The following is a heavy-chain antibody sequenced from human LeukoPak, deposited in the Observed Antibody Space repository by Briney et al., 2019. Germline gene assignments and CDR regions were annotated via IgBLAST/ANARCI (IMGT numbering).Heavy chain of an antibody. CDR3: ERRIAAHTSFDY. V-gene: IGHV1-18*01. J-gene: IGHJ4*02. Sequence: ASVKVSCKASGYTFTSYGISWVRQAPGQGLEWMGWISAYNGNTNYAQKLQGRVTMTTDTSTSTAYMELRSLRSDDTAVYYCERRIAAHTSFDYWGQGTLVTVSS. D-gene: IGHD6-6*01. CDR2: ISAYNGNT. CDR1: GYTFTSYG.